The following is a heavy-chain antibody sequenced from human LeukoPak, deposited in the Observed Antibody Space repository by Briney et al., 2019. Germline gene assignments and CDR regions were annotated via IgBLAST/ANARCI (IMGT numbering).Heavy chain of an antibody. D-gene: IGHD2-15*01. CDR1: GFTFSSYA. V-gene: IGHV3-23*01. J-gene: IGHJ4*02. CDR3: ARDSFVGYCSGGSCLYYFDY. CDR2: ISGSSGST. Sequence: TGGSLRLSCAASGFTFSSYAMSWVRQAPGKGLEWVSGISGSSGSTNYADSVKGRFTISRDNSKNTLYLQMNSLRAEDTAVYYCARDSFVGYCSGGSCLYYFDYWGQGTLVTVSS.